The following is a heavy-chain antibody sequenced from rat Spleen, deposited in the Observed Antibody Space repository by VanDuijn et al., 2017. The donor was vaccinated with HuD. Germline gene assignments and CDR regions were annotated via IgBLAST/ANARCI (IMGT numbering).Heavy chain of an antibody. Sequence: EVQLVQSGGGLVQPGRSLKLSCAASGFSFSDYAMVWVRQAPRKGLEWVATINYDSSNTYYRDSVKGRFTISRDNANSTLYLQMDSLRSGDTATYYCTRARVTIPFAYWGQGTLVTVSS. CDR3: TRARVTIPFAY. D-gene: IGHD1-10*01. J-gene: IGHJ3*01. CDR2: INYDSSNT. V-gene: IGHV5-17*01. CDR1: GFSFSDYA.